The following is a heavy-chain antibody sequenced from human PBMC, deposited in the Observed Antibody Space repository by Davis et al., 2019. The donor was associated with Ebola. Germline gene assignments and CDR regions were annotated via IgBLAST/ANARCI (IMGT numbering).Heavy chain of an antibody. CDR3: ARGQSGWYEDYYYYGMDV. D-gene: IGHD6-19*01. V-gene: IGHV4-59*01. Sequence: MPSETLSLTCTVSSGSISTFFWSWIRQPPGKGLEWIGYISYTGSTDYNPSLKSRVTISVDKSKNQFSLKLSSVTAADTAVYYCARGQSGWYEDYYYYGMDVWGQGTTVTVSS. CDR1: SGSISTFF. CDR2: ISYTGST. J-gene: IGHJ6*02.